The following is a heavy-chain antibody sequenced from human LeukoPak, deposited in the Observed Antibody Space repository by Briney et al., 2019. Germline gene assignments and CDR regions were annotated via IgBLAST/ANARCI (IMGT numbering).Heavy chain of an antibody. CDR3: ARSGHTRSWWDSESQYSPRGDY. D-gene: IGHD1-26*01. CDR2: VSAYNGNT. V-gene: IGHV1-18*01. J-gene: IGHJ4*02. Sequence: ASVKVSCKASGYSFTSYVISWVRQAPGQGLEWMGWVSAYNGNTNYAQKFQGRVTMTTDTSTSTAYMELRSLRSDDTAVYYRARSGHTRSWWDSESQYSPRGDYWGQGTLVTVSS. CDR1: GYSFTSYV.